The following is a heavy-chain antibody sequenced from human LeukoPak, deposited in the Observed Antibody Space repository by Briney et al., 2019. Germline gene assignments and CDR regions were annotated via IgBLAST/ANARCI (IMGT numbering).Heavy chain of an antibody. Sequence: SETLSLTCTVSGGSISSYYWSWIRQPAGKGLERIGRIYTSGSTNYNPSLKSRVTMSVDTSKNQFSLKLSSVTAADTAVYYCARDAGYHYDFWSGSAYYYYMDVWGKGTTVTVSS. V-gene: IGHV4-4*07. J-gene: IGHJ6*03. CDR1: GGSISSYY. CDR3: ARDAGYHYDFWSGSAYYYYMDV. CDR2: IYTSGST. D-gene: IGHD3-3*01.